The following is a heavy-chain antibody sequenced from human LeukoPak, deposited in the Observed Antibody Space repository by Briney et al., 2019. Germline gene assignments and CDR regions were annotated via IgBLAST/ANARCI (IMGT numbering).Heavy chain of an antibody. D-gene: IGHD3-3*01. J-gene: IGHJ4*02. CDR1: GGSLSSGSYY. CDR3: ARAKWSGNHIDY. Sequence: SETLSLTCTVSGGSLSSGSYYWSWLRQPAGTGLEWIGRIYTSGSTNYNPSLKSRVTISVDTSKDQFSLKLSSVTAADTAVYYCARAKWSGNHIDYWGQGTLVTVSS. CDR2: IYTSGST. V-gene: IGHV4-61*02.